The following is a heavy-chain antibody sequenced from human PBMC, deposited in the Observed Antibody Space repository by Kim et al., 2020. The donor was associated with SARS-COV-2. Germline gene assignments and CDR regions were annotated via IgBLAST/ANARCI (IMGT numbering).Heavy chain of an antibody. D-gene: IGHD6-13*01. Sequence: ASVKVSCKASGYTFTDYYMHWVRQAPGQGLEWMGRMNPNTGGTNYAQKFQGRVTMTRDTSIRTAYMEMSGLTFDDTAVYYCARRIGAAAREPFDYWSRGTLVTVSS. V-gene: IGHV1-2*06. CDR2: MNPNTGGT. J-gene: IGHJ4*02. CDR3: ARRIGAAAREPFDY. CDR1: GYTFTDYY.